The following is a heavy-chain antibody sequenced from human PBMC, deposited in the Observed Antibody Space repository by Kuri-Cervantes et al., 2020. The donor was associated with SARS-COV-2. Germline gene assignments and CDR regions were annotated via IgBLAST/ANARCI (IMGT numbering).Heavy chain of an antibody. CDR3: AKLRQLEEGF. Sequence: GGSLRLCCPASGFTFSSYWMRWVRQAPGKGLEWVSSISSSSSYIYYADSVKGRFTISRDNAKNSLYLQMNSLRAEDTAVYYCAKLRQLEEGFWCQGNLVTVSS. J-gene: IGHJ4*02. V-gene: IGHV3-21*04. D-gene: IGHD1-1*01. CDR1: GFTFSSYW. CDR2: ISSSSSYI.